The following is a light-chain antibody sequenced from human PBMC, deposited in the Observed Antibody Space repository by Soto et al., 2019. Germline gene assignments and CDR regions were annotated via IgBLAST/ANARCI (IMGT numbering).Light chain of an antibody. V-gene: IGLV1-40*01. Sequence: QSVLTQPPSVSGAPGQRVTISCNGRSSNIGAGYDVHWYQQLPGTAPKLLIYGNSNRPSGVPDRFSGSKSGTSASLAITGLQAEDEAVYYCQSYDSSLSAVVFGGGTKLTVL. CDR1: SSNIGAGYD. CDR3: QSYDSSLSAVV. CDR2: GNS. J-gene: IGLJ2*01.